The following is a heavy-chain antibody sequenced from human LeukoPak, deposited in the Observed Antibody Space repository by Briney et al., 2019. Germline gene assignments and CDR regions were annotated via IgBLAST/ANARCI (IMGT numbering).Heavy chain of an antibody. Sequence: GGSLRLSCAASGFTFSSYAMSWVRQAPGKGLEWVSAISGSGGSTYYADSVKGRFTVSRDDPHNTLYLQMNSVRAEDTAVYFCARGGVDHYGSGTYYLMYYFDHWGQGALVTVSS. CDR1: GFTFSSYA. D-gene: IGHD3-10*01. J-gene: IGHJ4*02. V-gene: IGHV3-23*01. CDR2: ISGSGGST. CDR3: ARGGVDHYGSGTYYLMYYFDH.